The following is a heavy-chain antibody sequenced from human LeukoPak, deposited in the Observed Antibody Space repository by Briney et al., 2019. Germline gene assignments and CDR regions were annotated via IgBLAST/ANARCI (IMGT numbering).Heavy chain of an antibody. Sequence: ASVKVSRKASGYTFTSYGISWVRQAPGQGLEWMGWISAYNGNTNYAQKLQGRVTMTTDTSTSTAYMELRSLRSDDTAVYYCATTNYGDYHTDFDYWGQGTLVTVSS. V-gene: IGHV1-18*01. D-gene: IGHD4-17*01. J-gene: IGHJ4*02. CDR3: ATTNYGDYHTDFDY. CDR2: ISAYNGNT. CDR1: GYTFTSYG.